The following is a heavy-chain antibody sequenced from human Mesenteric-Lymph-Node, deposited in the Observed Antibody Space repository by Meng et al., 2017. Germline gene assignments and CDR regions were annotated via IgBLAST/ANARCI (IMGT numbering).Heavy chain of an antibody. Sequence: QAQLQQWGAGLLQPAETLSLTGGASGGGVNGYYWSWIRQPPGKGLEWIAEINHSGNTNYNPSLKSRVTISVDRSNNQFSLRLKSVSAADTAVYYCARGRFGDAANSYNWFDPWGQGTLVTVSS. CDR3: ARGRFGDAANSYNWFDP. V-gene: IGHV4-34*01. D-gene: IGHD3-10*01. CDR1: GGGVNGYY. J-gene: IGHJ5*02. CDR2: INHSGNT.